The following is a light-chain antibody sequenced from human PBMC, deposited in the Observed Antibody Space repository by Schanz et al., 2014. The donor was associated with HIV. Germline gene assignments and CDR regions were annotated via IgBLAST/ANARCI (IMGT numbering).Light chain of an antibody. CDR2: DVS. J-gene: IGLJ3*02. CDR1: SNDVGGYNY. Sequence: QSALTQPASVSGSPGQSITISCTGTSNDVGGYNYVSWYQQHPGKAPKLIIYDVSNRPSGVSNRFSGSKSGNTASLTISGLQVEDEADYYCSSYTSGRSYWVFGGGTKLTVL. CDR3: SSYTSGRSYWV. V-gene: IGLV2-14*03.